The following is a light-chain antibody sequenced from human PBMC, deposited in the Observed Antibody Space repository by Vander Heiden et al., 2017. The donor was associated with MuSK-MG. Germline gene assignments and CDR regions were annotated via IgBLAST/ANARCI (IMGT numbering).Light chain of an antibody. CDR1: QSVSSY. J-gene: IGKJ4*01. CDR3: QQRSNWPPRLT. V-gene: IGKV3-11*01. CDR2: DAS. Sequence: EIVLTQPSATLSLSPGERATLSCRVSQSVSSYLAWYQQKPGQAPRLLIYDASNRATGIPARFSGSGSGTDFTLTISSLEPEDFAVYYCQQRSNWPPRLTFGGGTKVEIK.